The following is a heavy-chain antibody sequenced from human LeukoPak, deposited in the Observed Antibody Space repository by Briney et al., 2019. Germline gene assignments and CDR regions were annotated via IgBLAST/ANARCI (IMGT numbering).Heavy chain of an antibody. CDR1: GYTFTSYG. CDR3: ARAFPSRYYYDSSGYYLIDY. J-gene: IGHJ4*02. CDR2: ISAYNGNT. Sequence: ASVKVSCKASGYTFTSYGISWVRQAPGQGLEWMGWISAYNGNTNYAQKPQGRVTMTTDTSTSTAYMELRSLRSDDTAVYYCARAFPSRYYYDSSGYYLIDYWGQGTLVTVSS. V-gene: IGHV1-18*01. D-gene: IGHD3-22*01.